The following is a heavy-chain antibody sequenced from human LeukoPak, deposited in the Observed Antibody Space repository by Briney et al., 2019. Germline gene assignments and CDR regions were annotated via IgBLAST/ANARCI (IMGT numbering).Heavy chain of an antibody. CDR1: GFTFSSYG. CDR2: IRYDGSNK. V-gene: IGHV3-30*02. CDR3: AKGYTLTFDY. Sequence: PGGSLRLSCAASGFTFSSYGMHWVRQAPGKGLEWVAFIRYDGSNKYYADSVKGRFTISRDNSKNTLYLQMNSLRAENTAVYYCAKGYTLTFDYWGQGTLVTVSS. J-gene: IGHJ4*02. D-gene: IGHD1-1*01.